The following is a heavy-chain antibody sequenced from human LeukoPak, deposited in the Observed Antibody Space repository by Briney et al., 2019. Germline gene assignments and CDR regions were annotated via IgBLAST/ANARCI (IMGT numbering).Heavy chain of an antibody. CDR2: IKQDGSEK. J-gene: IGHJ4*02. CDR3: AKEWQGGIAAAGTRIEGDY. Sequence: PGGSLRLSCAASGFSVSGYWMTWVRQAPGKGLKWVANIKQDGSEKNYVDSVKGRSTISRDNAENSLFLQMNSLRVEDTAVYYCAKEWQGGIAAAGTRIEGDYWGQGTLVAVSS. CDR1: GFSVSGYW. V-gene: IGHV3-7*01. D-gene: IGHD6-13*01.